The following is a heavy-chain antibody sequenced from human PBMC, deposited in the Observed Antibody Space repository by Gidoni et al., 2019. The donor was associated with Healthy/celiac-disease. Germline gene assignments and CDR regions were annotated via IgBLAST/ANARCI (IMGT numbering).Heavy chain of an antibody. CDR1: GFTFSSYA. CDR3: AKRRSYYDFWSGYPKYWYFDL. J-gene: IGHJ2*01. CDR2: ISGSGGST. Sequence: EVQLLESGGGLVQPGGSLRLSCAASGFTFSSYAMLWVRQAPGKGLEWVSAISGSGGSTYYADSVKGRFTISRDNSKNTLYLQMNSLRAEDTAVYYCAKRRSYYDFWSGYPKYWYFDLWGRGTLVTVSS. V-gene: IGHV3-23*01. D-gene: IGHD3-3*01.